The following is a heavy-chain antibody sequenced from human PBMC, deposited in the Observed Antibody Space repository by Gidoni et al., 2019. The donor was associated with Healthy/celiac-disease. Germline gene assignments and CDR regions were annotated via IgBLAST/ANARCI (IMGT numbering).Heavy chain of an antibody. CDR3: AKDGQDYSNYQYGMDV. CDR1: GFTFSSSG. J-gene: IGHJ6*02. D-gene: IGHD4-4*01. V-gene: IGHV3-30*18. Sequence: QVQLVESGGGVVQPGRSLRLSCAASGFTFSSSGMHWVRQAPGKLLEWVAVISYDGSNKYYADSVKGRFTISRDNSKNTLYLQMNSLRAEDTAVYYCAKDGQDYSNYQYGMDVWGQGTTVTVSS. CDR2: ISYDGSNK.